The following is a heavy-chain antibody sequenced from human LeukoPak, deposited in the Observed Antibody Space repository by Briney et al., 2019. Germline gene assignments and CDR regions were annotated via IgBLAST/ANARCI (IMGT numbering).Heavy chain of an antibody. J-gene: IGHJ4*02. D-gene: IGHD6-13*01. Sequence: GESLKISCKGSGYSFTSYWIGWVRQLPGKGLEWMGIIYPGDSDTRYSPSFQGQVTISADKSISTAYLQWSSLKASDTAMYYCARPAQGGSSWWPFDYWGQGTLVTVSS. CDR3: ARPAQGGSSWWPFDY. V-gene: IGHV5-51*01. CDR2: IYPGDSDT. CDR1: GYSFTSYW.